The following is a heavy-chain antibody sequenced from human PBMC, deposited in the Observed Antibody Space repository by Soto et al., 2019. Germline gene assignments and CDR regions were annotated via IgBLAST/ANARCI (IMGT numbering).Heavy chain of an antibody. Sequence: QVQLQQWGAGLLKPSETLSLTCAVYGGSFSGYYWSWIRQPPGKGLEWIGEINHSGSTNYNPSLKSRFTISVDTSKNQFSLKLSSVTAADTAVYYCARGGEQLVRSYYYYYMDVWGKGTTVTVSS. D-gene: IGHD6-6*01. V-gene: IGHV4-34*01. CDR2: INHSGST. J-gene: IGHJ6*03. CDR3: ARGGEQLVRSYYYYYMDV. CDR1: GGSFSGYY.